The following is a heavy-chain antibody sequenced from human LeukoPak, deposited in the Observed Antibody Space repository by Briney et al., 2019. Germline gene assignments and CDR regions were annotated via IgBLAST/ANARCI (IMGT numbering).Heavy chain of an antibody. V-gene: IGHV1-46*01. CDR1: GYNFTSYY. CDR3: ARGSAMVTTYRGGNWFDP. J-gene: IGHJ5*02. Sequence: ASVKVSCKASGYNFTSYYMHWVRQAPGQGLEWMGIINPSGGTTSYAQKFQGRVTVTRDTSTSTVYMELSSLRSDDTAVYYCARGSAMVTTYRGGNWFDPWGQGTLVTVSS. D-gene: IGHD5-18*01. CDR2: INPSGGTT.